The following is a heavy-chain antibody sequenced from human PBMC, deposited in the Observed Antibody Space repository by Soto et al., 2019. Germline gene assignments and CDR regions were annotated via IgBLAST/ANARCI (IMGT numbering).Heavy chain of an antibody. Sequence: PGESLKISCQGSGYSFDNYWIDWVRQIPGKGLEWVGVIYPGDSDTRYSPSFRGQVTISADKSISHVYLQGSSLKASDTAMYYCARNRLRQYYYGMDVWGQGTTGTVSS. CDR2: IYPGDSDT. J-gene: IGHJ6*02. V-gene: IGHV5-51*01. CDR3: ARNRLRQYYYGMDV. D-gene: IGHD3-10*01. CDR1: GYSFDNYW.